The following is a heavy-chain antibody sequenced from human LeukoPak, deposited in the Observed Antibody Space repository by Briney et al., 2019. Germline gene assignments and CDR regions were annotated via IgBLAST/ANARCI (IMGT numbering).Heavy chain of an antibody. Sequence: PGGSLRLSCAASGFTFNNYYIHWVRQAPGKGLVWVSRINGVGTATIYADSVKGRFTISRDNAKNTVYLQMNSLRAEDTAIYYCAKADRNYYDSSGYYSYFDYWGQGTLVTVSS. CDR1: GFTFNNYY. CDR3: AKADRNYYDSSGYYSYFDY. J-gene: IGHJ4*02. V-gene: IGHV3-74*01. D-gene: IGHD3-22*01. CDR2: INGVGTAT.